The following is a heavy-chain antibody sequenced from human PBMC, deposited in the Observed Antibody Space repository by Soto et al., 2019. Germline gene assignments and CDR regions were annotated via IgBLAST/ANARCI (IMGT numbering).Heavy chain of an antibody. CDR2: VSYDGTNK. V-gene: IGHV3-30*18. D-gene: IGHD3-3*01. CDR1: GFTFSSFG. CDR3: AKTITIFAPSAYSGGSRGRVSLIDS. Sequence: GGSLRLSCAASGFTFSSFGMHWVRQTPGKGLEWAAVVSYDGTNKYYADSVKGRFTISRDNSKNTLYLQMDSLRPEDTAVYYCAKTITIFAPSAYSGGSRGRVSLIDSWGQGTLVTVSS. J-gene: IGHJ4*02.